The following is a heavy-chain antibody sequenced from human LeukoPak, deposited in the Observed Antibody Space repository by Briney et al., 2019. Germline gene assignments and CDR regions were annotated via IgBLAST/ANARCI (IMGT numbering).Heavy chain of an antibody. V-gene: IGHV3-48*03. CDR3: AKDYWWFGELLLFDY. CDR2: ISSSGSTI. CDR1: GFTFSSYE. Sequence: GGSLRLSCAASGFTFSSYEMNWVRQAPGKGLEWVSYISSSGSTIYYADSVKGRFTISRDNAKNTLYLQMNSLRAEDTAVYYCAKDYWWFGELLLFDYWGQGTLVTVSS. J-gene: IGHJ4*02. D-gene: IGHD3-10*01.